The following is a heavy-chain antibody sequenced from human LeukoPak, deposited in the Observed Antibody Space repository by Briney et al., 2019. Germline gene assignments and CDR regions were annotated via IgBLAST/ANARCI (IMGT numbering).Heavy chain of an antibody. CDR3: AKGGTRDDFWSGYPPHYYMDV. Sequence: GGSLRLSCTASGFTFGDYAMSWVRQAPGKGLEWVSAISGSGGSTYYADSVKGRFTISRDNSKNTLYLQMNSLRAEDTAVYYCAKGGTRDDFWSGYPPHYYMDVWGKGTTVTVSS. J-gene: IGHJ6*03. D-gene: IGHD3-3*01. CDR2: ISGSGGST. CDR1: GFTFGDYA. V-gene: IGHV3-23*01.